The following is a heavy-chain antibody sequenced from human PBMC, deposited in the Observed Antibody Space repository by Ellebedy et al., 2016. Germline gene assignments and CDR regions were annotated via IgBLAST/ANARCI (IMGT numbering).Heavy chain of an antibody. J-gene: IGHJ4*02. V-gene: IGHV3-48*04. D-gene: IGHD6-19*01. CDR2: ISSSSSTI. CDR1: GFTFSSYS. Sequence: GESLKISXAASGFTFSSYSMNWVRQAPGKGLEWVSYISSSSSTIYYADSVKGRFTISRDNAKNSLYLQMNSLRAEDTAVYYCARDNLIAVAGLDYWGQGTLVTVSS. CDR3: ARDNLIAVAGLDY.